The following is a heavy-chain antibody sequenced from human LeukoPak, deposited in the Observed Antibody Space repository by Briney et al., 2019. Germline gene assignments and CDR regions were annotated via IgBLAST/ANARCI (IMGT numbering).Heavy chain of an antibody. CDR2: ISWNSGSM. D-gene: IGHD6-19*01. V-gene: IGHV3-9*01. CDR3: AKDGRIAVADPLYYFDY. CDR1: GFTFDDYA. J-gene: IGHJ4*02. Sequence: PGGSLRLSCAASGFTFDDYAMHWVRQAPGKGLEWVSGISWNSGSMDYADSVKGRFTISRDNSKNTLYLQMNSLRAEDTAVYYCAKDGRIAVADPLYYFDYWGQGTLVTVSS.